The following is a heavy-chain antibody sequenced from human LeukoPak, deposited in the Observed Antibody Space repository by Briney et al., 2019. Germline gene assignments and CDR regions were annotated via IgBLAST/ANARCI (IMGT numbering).Heavy chain of an antibody. CDR1: GFTFSSYS. CDR3: ARTKMATTNWFDP. V-gene: IGHV3-21*01. J-gene: IGHJ5*02. Sequence: GGSLGLSCAASGFTFSSYSMNWVRQAPGKGLEWVSSISSSSSCIYYADSVKGRFTISRDNAKNSLYLQMNSLRAEDTAVYYCARTKMATTNWFDPWGQGTLVTVSS. CDR2: ISSSSSCI. D-gene: IGHD5-24*01.